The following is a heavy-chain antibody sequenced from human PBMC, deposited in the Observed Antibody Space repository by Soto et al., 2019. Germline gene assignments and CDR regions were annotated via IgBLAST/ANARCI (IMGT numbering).Heavy chain of an antibody. V-gene: IGHV3-48*02. Sequence: EVQAVESGGGLIQPGGSLRLSCAGSGFDFSNYNMDWVRQAPGKGLEWISYISNTARTIFYADSVKGRFTISRDNARNSLFLQMNSLRDEDTAVYYCARDGSRGYDMDVWGQGTTVTVSS. CDR3: ARDGSRGYDMDV. CDR2: ISNTARTI. J-gene: IGHJ6*02. D-gene: IGHD1-1*01. CDR1: GFDFSNYN.